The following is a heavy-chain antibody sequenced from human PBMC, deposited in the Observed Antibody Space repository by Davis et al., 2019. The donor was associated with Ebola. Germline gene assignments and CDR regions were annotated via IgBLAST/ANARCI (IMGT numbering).Heavy chain of an antibody. D-gene: IGHD6-19*01. CDR3: ARCSSGWGDYYYYYGMDV. CDR2: ISVTGDT. V-gene: IGHV4-4*09. J-gene: IGHJ6*04. CDR1: GGSISSYY. Sequence: MPSETLSLTCTVSGGSISSYYWSWIRQPPGKGLQWIGHISVTGDTYYNPSLKSRVTISIDRSNNQFSLDMTSVTVADTAVYFCARCSSGWGDYYYYYGMDVWGKGTTVTVSS.